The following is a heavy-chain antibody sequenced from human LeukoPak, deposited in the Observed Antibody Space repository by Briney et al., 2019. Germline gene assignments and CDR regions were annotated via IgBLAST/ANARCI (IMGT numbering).Heavy chain of an antibody. J-gene: IGHJ4*02. CDR1: GYSFINYW. D-gene: IGHD2-15*01. CDR2: IYPGNSDI. V-gene: IGHV5-51*01. Sequence: ESLKIXCKGXGYSFINYWIGWVRQMPDKGLEWMGIIYPGNSDIRYSPSFQGQVTISVDKSINTAYLQWTSLKASDTAIYYCTTGRFCSGGSCSSSFDFWGQGTLLTVPS. CDR3: TTGRFCSGGSCSSSFDF.